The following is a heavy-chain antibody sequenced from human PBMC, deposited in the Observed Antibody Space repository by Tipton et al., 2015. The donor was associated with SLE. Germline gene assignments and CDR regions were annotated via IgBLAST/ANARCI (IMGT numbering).Heavy chain of an antibody. CDR1: GYSFTSYW. D-gene: IGHD3-3*01. V-gene: IGHV5-10-1*01. CDR3: AKGGEWDSWRGYVDD. CDR2: IDPSDSYT. J-gene: IGHJ4*02. Sequence: QLVQSGAAVKKPGESLRISCKGSGYSFTSYWISWVRQIPGKGLEWMGRIDPSDSYTNYSPSFQGHVTISADKSISTAYLQWSSLKASDTAMYYCAKGGEWDSWRGYVDDWGEGTLVPVSS.